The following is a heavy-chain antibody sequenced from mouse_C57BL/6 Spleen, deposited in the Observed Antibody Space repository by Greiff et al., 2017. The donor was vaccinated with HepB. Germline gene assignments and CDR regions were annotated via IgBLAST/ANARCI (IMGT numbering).Heavy chain of an antibody. CDR3: ARDNDYDGGFAD. Sequence: EVKVVESGGGLVKPGGSLKLSCAASGFTFSSYAMSWVRQTPEKGLEWVATISDGGSYTYYTDNVKGSFTISRDNAKNNLYMHMSHLKSEDTAMYYCARDNDYDGGFADWGQGTLVTVAA. D-gene: IGHD2-4*01. J-gene: IGHJ3*01. CDR2: ISDGGSYT. CDR1: GFTFSSYA. V-gene: IGHV5-4*01.